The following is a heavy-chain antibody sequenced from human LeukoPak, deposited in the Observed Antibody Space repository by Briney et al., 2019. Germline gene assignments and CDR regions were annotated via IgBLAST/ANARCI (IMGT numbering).Heavy chain of an antibody. CDR1: GYTFTSYW. CDR3: ARHTREGASDTPLDY. CDR2: IYPGDSDT. J-gene: IGHJ4*02. D-gene: IGHD2-15*01. Sequence: GESLKISCKGSGYTFTSYWVGWVRQMPGKGLEWMGIIYPGDSDTRYSPSFQGQVTISADKSISTAYLQWSSLKAPDTAIYYCARHTREGASDTPLDYWGQGTLVTVSS. V-gene: IGHV5-51*01.